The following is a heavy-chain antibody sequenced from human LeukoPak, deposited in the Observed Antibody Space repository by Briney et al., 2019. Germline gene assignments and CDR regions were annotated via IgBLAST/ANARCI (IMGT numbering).Heavy chain of an antibody. D-gene: IGHD6-6*01. J-gene: IGHJ4*02. Sequence: ASVKVSRKASGYTFTSYAMHWVRQAPGQRLEWMGWINAGNGNTKYSQEFQGRVTITRDTSASTAYMELSSLRSEDMAVYYCARARSSYYFDYWGQGTLVTVSS. CDR1: GYTFTSYA. CDR3: ARARSSYYFDY. V-gene: IGHV1-3*03. CDR2: INAGNGNT.